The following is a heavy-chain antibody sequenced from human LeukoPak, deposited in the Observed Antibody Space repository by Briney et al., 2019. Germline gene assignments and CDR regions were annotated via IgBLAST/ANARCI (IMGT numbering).Heavy chain of an antibody. CDR1: GGSISSGGYY. CDR3: ARDLEYSSSFGAFDI. V-gene: IGHV4-30-2*01. Sequence: SQTLSLTCTVSGGSISSGGYYWSWIRQPPGKGLEWIGYIYHSGSTYYNPSLKSRVTISVDRSKNQFSLKLSSVTAADTAVYYCARDLEYSSSFGAFDIWGQGTMVTVSS. J-gene: IGHJ3*02. CDR2: IYHSGST. D-gene: IGHD6-6*01.